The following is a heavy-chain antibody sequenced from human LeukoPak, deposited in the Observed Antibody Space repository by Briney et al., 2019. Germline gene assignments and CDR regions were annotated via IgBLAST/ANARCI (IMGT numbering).Heavy chain of an antibody. D-gene: IGHD4-23*01. Sequence: PGGSLRLSCEASGFTLSSYWMSWVRQAPGKGLEWVARIKKDGSEKHYVDSVKGRFTISRDNAKNSVYLQMSALRAEDTAVYYCARYIETPRRDLDYWGQGNLVTVSS. CDR1: GFTLSSYW. CDR3: ARYIETPRRDLDY. V-gene: IGHV3-7*01. J-gene: IGHJ4*02. CDR2: IKKDGSEK.